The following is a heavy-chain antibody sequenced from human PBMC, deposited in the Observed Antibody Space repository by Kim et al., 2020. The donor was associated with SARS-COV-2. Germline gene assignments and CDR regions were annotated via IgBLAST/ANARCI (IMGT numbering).Heavy chain of an antibody. D-gene: IGHD3-9*01. CDR1: GYTFTSYY. V-gene: IGHV1-46*01. CDR2: INPSGGST. CDR3: ARDQGSSYYDILTGYYPGDY. Sequence: ASVKVSCKASGYTFTSYYMHWVRQAPGQGLEWMGIINPSGGSTSYAQKFQGRVTMTRDTSTSTVYMELSSLRSEDTAVYYCARDQGSSYYDILTGYYPGDYWGQGTLVTVSS. J-gene: IGHJ4*02.